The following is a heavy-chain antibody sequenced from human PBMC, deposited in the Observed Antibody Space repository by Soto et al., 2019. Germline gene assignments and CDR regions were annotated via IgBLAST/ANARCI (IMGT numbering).Heavy chain of an antibody. V-gene: IGHV3-21*01. CDR2: ISSSSSYI. Sequence: GGSLRLSCAASGFTFSSYSMNWVRQAPGKGLEWVSSISSSSSYIYYADSVKGRFTISRDNAKNSLYLQMNSLRDEDTAVYYCARDRWNYDGAGYYYGMDVWGQGTTVTVSS. CDR1: GFTFSSYS. CDR3: ARDRWNYDGAGYYYGMDV. J-gene: IGHJ6*02. D-gene: IGHD1-7*01.